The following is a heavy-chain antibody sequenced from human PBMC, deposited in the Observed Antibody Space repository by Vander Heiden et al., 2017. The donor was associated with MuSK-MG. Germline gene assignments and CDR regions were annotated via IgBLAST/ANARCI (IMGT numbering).Heavy chain of an antibody. V-gene: IGHV4-31*03. CDR2: ISYSGST. D-gene: IGHD3-10*01. CDR3: ARDQYYYGSVDY. CDR1: AGSFISGGYY. Sequence: QVQLQESGPGLVKPSQTLSLTCTVSAGSFISGGYYWSWIRQHPGKGLEWIGYISYSGSTYYNPSLKRRVTISLDTSKNQFSLNLSSVTAADTAVYYCARDQYYYGSVDYWGQGTLVTISS. J-gene: IGHJ4*02.